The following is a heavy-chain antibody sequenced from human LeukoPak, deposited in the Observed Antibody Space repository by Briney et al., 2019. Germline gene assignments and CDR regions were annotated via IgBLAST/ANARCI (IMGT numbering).Heavy chain of an antibody. V-gene: IGHV4-30-4*01. CDR2: IYYSGST. D-gene: IGHD2-21*02. CDR3: ARVIVVVTAIYFDY. J-gene: IGHJ4*02. CDR1: GGSISSGDYY. Sequence: PSQTLSLTCTVSGGSISSGDYYWSWIRQPPGKGLEWIRYIYYSGSTYYNPSLKSRVTISVDTSKNQFSLKLSSVTAADTAVYYCARVIVVVTAIYFDYWGQGTLVTVS.